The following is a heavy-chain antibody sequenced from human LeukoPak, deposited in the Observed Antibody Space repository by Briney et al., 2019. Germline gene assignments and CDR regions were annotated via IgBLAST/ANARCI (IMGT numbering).Heavy chain of an antibody. J-gene: IGHJ6*02. CDR2: IQTGGDPK. CDR1: GFSFSSNG. CDR3: AREASTEIIGGMDV. Sequence: GSLRLSCAASGFSFSSNGIPWVRQAPGKGLEWVSFIQTGGDPKYYADSVRGRFTISRDNSKKTCSLQMDSLRVEDTATYYCAREASTEIIGGMDVRGQGTTVTVTS. D-gene: IGHD2-8*02. V-gene: IGHV3-30*02.